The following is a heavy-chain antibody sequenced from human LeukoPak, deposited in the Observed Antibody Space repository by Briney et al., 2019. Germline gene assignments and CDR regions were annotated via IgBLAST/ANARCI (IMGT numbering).Heavy chain of an antibody. J-gene: IGHJ4*02. D-gene: IGHD6-13*01. CDR2: IRYDGSNK. Sequence: GGSLRLSCAASGFTFSSYGMHWVRQAPGKGLEWVAFIRYDGSNKYYADSVMGRFTISRDNSKNTLYLQMNSLRAEDTAVYYCAKDHGSSWYEGYYFDYWGQGTLVTVSS. CDR1: GFTFSSYG. CDR3: AKDHGSSWYEGYYFDY. V-gene: IGHV3-30*02.